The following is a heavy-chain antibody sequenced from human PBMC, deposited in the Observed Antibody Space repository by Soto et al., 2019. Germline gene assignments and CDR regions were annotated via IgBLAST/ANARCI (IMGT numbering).Heavy chain of an antibody. CDR3: ARYEVVVVAAGFDP. V-gene: IGHV1-24*01. CDR1: GYTLTELS. J-gene: IGHJ5*02. D-gene: IGHD2-15*01. CDR2: FDPEDGET. Sequence: ASVKVSCKVSGYTLTELSMHWVRQAPGKGLEWMGGFDPEDGETIYAQKFQGRVTMTEDTSTDTAYMELSSLRSDDTAVYYCARYEVVVVAAGFDPWGQGTLVTVSS.